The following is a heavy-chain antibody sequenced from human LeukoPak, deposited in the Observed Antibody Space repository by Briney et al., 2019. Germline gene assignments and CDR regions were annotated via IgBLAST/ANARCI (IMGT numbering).Heavy chain of an antibody. Sequence: GGSLRLSCAASGFTFSSYSMNWVRQAPGKGLEWVSYISSSSSTIYYADSVKGRFTISRDNAKNSLYLQMNSLRAEDTAVYYSARDAPRIPGTSGGYYYYYYMDVWGKGTTVTVSS. CDR3: ARDAPRIPGTSGGYYYYYYMDV. CDR2: ISSSSSTI. J-gene: IGHJ6*03. V-gene: IGHV3-48*04. D-gene: IGHD1-7*01. CDR1: GFTFSSYS.